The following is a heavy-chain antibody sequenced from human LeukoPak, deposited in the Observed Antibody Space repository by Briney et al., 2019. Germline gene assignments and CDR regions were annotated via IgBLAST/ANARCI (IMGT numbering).Heavy chain of an antibody. CDR1: GFTFTSYA. Sequence: GGSLRLSCAASGFTFTSYAMSWVRQAPGKGLEWVSAISGSGGSTYYADSVKGRFTISRDNSKNTLYLQMNSLRAEDTAVYYCAKLMGPHYFDTSGSSRASDYWGQGTLVTVSS. CDR3: AKLMGPHYFDTSGSSRASDY. D-gene: IGHD3-22*01. V-gene: IGHV3-23*01. J-gene: IGHJ4*02. CDR2: ISGSGGST.